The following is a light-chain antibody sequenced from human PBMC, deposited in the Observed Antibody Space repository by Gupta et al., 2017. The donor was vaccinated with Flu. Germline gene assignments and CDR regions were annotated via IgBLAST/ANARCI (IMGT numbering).Light chain of an antibody. V-gene: IGKV1-17*01. CDR1: QGIRSD. CDR2: AAS. CDR3: LQRKAYPRT. Sequence: DHQMTQSPSSLSASIGDRVTITCRASQGIRSDLAWYQQKPGKPPKRLIFAASTLQNGVPSRFSGSGSGTEFTLTISSLQPEDFATYYCLQRKAYPRTFGQGTRLDIK. J-gene: IGKJ5*01.